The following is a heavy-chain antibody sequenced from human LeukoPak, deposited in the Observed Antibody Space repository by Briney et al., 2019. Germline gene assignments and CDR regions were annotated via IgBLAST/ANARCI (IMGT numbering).Heavy chain of an antibody. CDR2: IWYDGSNK. V-gene: IGHV3-33*08. J-gene: IGHJ4*02. D-gene: IGHD4-17*01. Sequence: GGSLRLSCAASGFTFSSYGMHWVRQAPGKGLEWVAVIWYDGSNKYYADSVKGRFTISRDNSKNTLYLQMNSLRAEDTAVYYCAREQLDYGDYGLRYWGQGTLVTVSS. CDR1: GFTFSSYG. CDR3: AREQLDYGDYGLRY.